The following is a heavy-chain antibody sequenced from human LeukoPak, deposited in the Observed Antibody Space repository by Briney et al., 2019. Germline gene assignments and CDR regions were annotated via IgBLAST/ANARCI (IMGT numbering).Heavy chain of an antibody. J-gene: IGHJ5*02. Sequence: PSETLSLTCTVSGGSISSGSYYWSWIRQPAGKGLEWIGRIYTSGSTNYNPSLKSRVTISVDTSKNQFSLKLSSVTAADTAVYYCARVITMVRGVIMYNWFDPWGQGTLATVSS. V-gene: IGHV4-61*02. CDR3: ARVITMVRGVIMYNWFDP. CDR1: GGSISSGSYY. D-gene: IGHD3-10*01. CDR2: IYTSGST.